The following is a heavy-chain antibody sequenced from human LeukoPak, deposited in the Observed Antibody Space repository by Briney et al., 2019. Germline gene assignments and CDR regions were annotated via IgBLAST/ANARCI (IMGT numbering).Heavy chain of an antibody. CDR2: IWDTEIT. J-gene: IGHJ3*02. CDR3: ARGLVLATDDAFDI. CDR1: GGSIRSYF. D-gene: IGHD5-12*01. V-gene: IGHV4-59*01. Sequence: SETLSLTCTVSGGSIRSYFWSWLRQPPGKGLEWIGYIWDTEITDYNPSLKSRVTISLDTSKNHFSLKLRSVSAADTALYFCARGLVLATDDAFDIWGQGTLVTVSS.